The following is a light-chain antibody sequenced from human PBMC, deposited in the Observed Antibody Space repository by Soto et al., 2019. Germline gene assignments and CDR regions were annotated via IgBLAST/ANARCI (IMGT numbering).Light chain of an antibody. CDR2: RAS. CDR3: QQYNNWPLWT. Sequence: DIVMTQSPDSLAVSLGERATINCKSSQSVYYRSNKKNYLGWYQQKPGQPPKLLISRASTRESGVPDRFSGSGSGTDFTLTISSLQAEDVAVYYCQQYNNWPLWTFGQGTKVESK. J-gene: IGKJ1*01. CDR1: QSVYYRSNKKNY. V-gene: IGKV4-1*01.